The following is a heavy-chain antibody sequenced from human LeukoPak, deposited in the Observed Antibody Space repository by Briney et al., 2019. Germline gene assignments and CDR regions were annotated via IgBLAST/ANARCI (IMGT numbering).Heavy chain of an antibody. CDR2: IYYSGST. V-gene: IGHV4-30-4*01. Sequence: PSETLSLTCTVSGGSISSGDYYWSWIRQPPGKGLEWIGYIYYSGSTYYNPSLKSRVTISVDTSKNQFSLKLSSVTAADTAVYYCARGYYGSGSYPPIDYWGQGTLVTVSS. CDR3: ARGYYGSGSYPPIDY. J-gene: IGHJ4*02. D-gene: IGHD3-10*01. CDR1: GGSISSGDYY.